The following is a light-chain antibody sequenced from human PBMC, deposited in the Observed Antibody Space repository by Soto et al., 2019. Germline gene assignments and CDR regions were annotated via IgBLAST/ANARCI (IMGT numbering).Light chain of an antibody. Sequence: EIVLTQSPATLSLSPGERATLSCRASRSVSSYLAWYQQKPGQTPRLLIHDASNRATGIPVRFSGSGSGTDFTLTISSLEPEDFAVYYCQQRTNWPSSTFCQGTRLEIK. CDR3: QQRTNWPSST. V-gene: IGKV3-11*01. CDR2: DAS. CDR1: RSVSSY. J-gene: IGKJ5*01.